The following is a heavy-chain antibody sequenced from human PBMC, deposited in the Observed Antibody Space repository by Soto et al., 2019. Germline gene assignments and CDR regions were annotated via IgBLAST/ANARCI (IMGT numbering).Heavy chain of an antibody. J-gene: IGHJ4*02. CDR1: GFIFSSYA. Sequence: EVQLLESGGGLVQPGGSLRLSCAASGFIFSSYAMIWGRQAPGKGLEWVSTISGSGGSTYYADSVKGRFTISRDNSKNTLYLQMNSLRAEDTAVYYCAKDQRQQQVSNYFDYWGQGTLVTVSS. CDR2: ISGSGGST. CDR3: AKDQRQQQVSNYFDY. V-gene: IGHV3-23*01. D-gene: IGHD6-13*01.